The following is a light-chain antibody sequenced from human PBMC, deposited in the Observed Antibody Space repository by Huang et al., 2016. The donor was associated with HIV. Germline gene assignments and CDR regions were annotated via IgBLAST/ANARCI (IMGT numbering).Light chain of an antibody. CDR2: DAS. CDR1: QDISNY. J-gene: IGKJ2*01. Sequence: DIQMTQSPLSLSASVGDRVTITCQESQDISNYLSWYQHKPGRAPKPLIFDASSLETGVPSRFSGSGSGTYFTLTIASLQPEDVATYYCQHYDDPYTFGQGTKLEIK. CDR3: QHYDDPYT. V-gene: IGKV1-33*01.